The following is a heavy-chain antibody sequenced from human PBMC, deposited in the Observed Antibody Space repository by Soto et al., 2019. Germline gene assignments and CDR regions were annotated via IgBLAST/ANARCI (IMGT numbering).Heavy chain of an antibody. CDR2: ISGYNGDA. D-gene: IGHD2-2*01. V-gene: IGHV1-18*01. Sequence: QVQLVQSGAEVKEPGASVKVSCKASGYTFSTYGISWVRQAPGQGLEWIGWISGYNGDANSAQRLQGRITMTTDTSTSTSYMERRSLRSDDTAVYYCARDEQDYCNRATCPDFDSWGQGTLVSVAS. J-gene: IGHJ4*02. CDR3: ARDEQDYCNRATCPDFDS. CDR1: GYTFSTYG.